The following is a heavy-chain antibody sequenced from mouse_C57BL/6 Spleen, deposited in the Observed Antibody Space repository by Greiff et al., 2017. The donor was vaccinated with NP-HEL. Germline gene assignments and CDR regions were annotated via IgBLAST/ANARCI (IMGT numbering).Heavy chain of an antibody. CDR1: GFTFTDYY. CDR2: IRNKANGYTT. CDR3: ARSYDYALAY. J-gene: IGHJ3*01. D-gene: IGHD2-4*01. V-gene: IGHV7-3*01. Sequence: EVNVVESGGGLVQPGGSLSLSCAASGFTFTDYYMSWVRQPPGKALEWLGFIRNKANGYTTEYSASVKGRFTISRDNSQSILYLQMNALRAEDSATYYCARSYDYALAYWGQGTLVTVSA.